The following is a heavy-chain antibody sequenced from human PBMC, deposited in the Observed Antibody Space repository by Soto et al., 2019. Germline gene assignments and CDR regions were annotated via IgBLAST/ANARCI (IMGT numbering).Heavy chain of an antibody. Sequence: QVQLQESGPGLVRPSQTLSLTCTVSGDSISSADYYWSWIRQTPGKGLEWIGHIFYSGTTYYNQSLKSLLTISVDTSKNHFSLRLTSVTAADTAVYYCARDLWVEPELYYYGMDVWGQGTTVTVSS. J-gene: IGHJ6*02. CDR3: ARDLWVEPELYYYGMDV. D-gene: IGHD1-1*01. CDR1: GDSISSADYY. V-gene: IGHV4-30-4*01. CDR2: IFYSGTT.